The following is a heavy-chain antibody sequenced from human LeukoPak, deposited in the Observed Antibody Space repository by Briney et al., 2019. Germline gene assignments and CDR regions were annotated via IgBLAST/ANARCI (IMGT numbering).Heavy chain of an antibody. CDR1: GFSFSSYS. Sequence: PGGSLRLSCAASGFSFSSYSMNWVRQAPGKGLEWFSSISSSSSYIYYADSVKGRFTISRDNAKNSLYLQMNSLRAEDTAVYYCARAPKGNGFYCTNGVCHFDYWGQGTLVTVSS. D-gene: IGHD2-8*01. V-gene: IGHV3-21*01. CDR3: ARAPKGNGFYCTNGVCHFDY. J-gene: IGHJ4*02. CDR2: ISSSSSYI.